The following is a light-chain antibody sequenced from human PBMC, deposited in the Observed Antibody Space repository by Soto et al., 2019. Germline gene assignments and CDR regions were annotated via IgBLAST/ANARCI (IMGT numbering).Light chain of an antibody. CDR1: QSVTSSY. CDR2: GAS. V-gene: IGKV3-20*01. J-gene: IGKJ3*01. Sequence: EIVLTQSPGTLSLSPGERATLACRASQSVTSSYLAWYQQKPGQAPRLLIYGASNRATGIPDRFSGSGSGTDFSLTISRLEPEDFAVYYCQHYGSSPPFTVGPGTKVDI. CDR3: QHYGSSPPFT.